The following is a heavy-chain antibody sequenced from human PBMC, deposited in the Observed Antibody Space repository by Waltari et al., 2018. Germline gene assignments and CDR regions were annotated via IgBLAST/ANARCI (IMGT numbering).Heavy chain of an antibody. CDR3: ARDLVRGTRGFDY. D-gene: IGHD1-26*01. CDR2: ISSSGSTI. CDR1: GFTFSSYE. J-gene: IGHJ4*02. Sequence: EVQLVESGGGLVQPGGSLRLSCAASGFTFSSYEMNWVRQAPGKGLEWVSYISSSGSTIYYADSVKGRLTISRDNAKNSLYLQMNSLRAEDTAVYYCARDLVRGTRGFDYWGQGTLVTVSS. V-gene: IGHV3-48*03.